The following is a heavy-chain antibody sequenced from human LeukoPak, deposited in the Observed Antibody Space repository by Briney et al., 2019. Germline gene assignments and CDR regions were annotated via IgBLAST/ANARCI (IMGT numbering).Heavy chain of an antibody. D-gene: IGHD3-10*01. V-gene: IGHV2-70*11. CDR1: GFSLSSSEMS. J-gene: IGHJ6*02. CDR3: ARARSSGITYDYYYLGMDV. CDR2: LDWEDKK. Sequence: SGPALVKPTQTLTLTCTFSGFSLSSSEMSVCWIRQPPGKALEWLARLDWEDKKYYSTSLKTRLTISKDTAKNQVVLTMTDMDPLDTGTYFCARARSSGITYDYYYLGMDVWGPGTTVTVSS.